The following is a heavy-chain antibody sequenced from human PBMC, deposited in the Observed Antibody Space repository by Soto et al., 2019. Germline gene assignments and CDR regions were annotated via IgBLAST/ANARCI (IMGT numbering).Heavy chain of an antibody. Sequence: SETLSLTCTVSGGSIRNGDYYWGWIRQPPGKGLEWIGYVYYSGTTYSHPSLNSRVSISVDTSANQFSLRLSSVTAADTAVYYCVTVNLVGAAYYFDYWGPGTLVTVSS. V-gene: IGHV4-30-4*01. J-gene: IGHJ4*02. CDR2: VYYSGTT. CDR1: GGSIRNGDYY. D-gene: IGHD1-26*01. CDR3: VTVNLVGAAYYFDY.